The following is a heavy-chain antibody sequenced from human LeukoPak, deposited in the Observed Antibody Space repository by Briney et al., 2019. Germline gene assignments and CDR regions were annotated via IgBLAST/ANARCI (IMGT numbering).Heavy chain of an antibody. V-gene: IGHV5-51*01. CDR1: GYSFTSYW. Sequence: GESLKISCKGSGYSFTSYWIGWVRQMPGKGLQWMGIIYAGDSDTRYSPSFQGQVTISADKSISTAYLQWSSLKASDTAMYYCARAGSAGIRWFDPWGQGTLVTVSS. CDR3: ARAGSAGIRWFDP. CDR2: IYAGDSDT. J-gene: IGHJ5*02. D-gene: IGHD6-13*01.